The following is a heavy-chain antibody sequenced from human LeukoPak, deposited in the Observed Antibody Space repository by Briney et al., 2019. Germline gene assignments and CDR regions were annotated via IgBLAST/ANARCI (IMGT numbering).Heavy chain of an antibody. Sequence: PGGSLRLSCAASGFTFSNYAMAWVRQAQGKGLEWVSSITSSGNRYYADSVKGRFTISRDNSKNTVYMQMTSLRAEDTAVYYCAKGDYGDCYWGQGTLVTVSS. CDR3: AKGDYGDCY. CDR1: GFTFSNYA. V-gene: IGHV3-23*01. J-gene: IGHJ4*02. D-gene: IGHD4-17*01. CDR2: ITSSGNR.